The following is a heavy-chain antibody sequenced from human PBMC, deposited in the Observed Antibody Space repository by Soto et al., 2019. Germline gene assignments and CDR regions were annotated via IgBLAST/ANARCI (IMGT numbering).Heavy chain of an antibody. Sequence: GGSLRLSCAVSEFTFSSYWMTWIRQAPGKGLEWVANIKQDGGEKNYLESVRGRFTISISRDNAKKSLYLEMNSLRAEDTAVYYCAGGIGWESEYWGQGTLVTVSS. V-gene: IGHV3-7*05. CDR2: IKQDGGEK. D-gene: IGHD6-19*01. CDR1: EFTFSSYW. CDR3: AGGIGWESEY. J-gene: IGHJ4*02.